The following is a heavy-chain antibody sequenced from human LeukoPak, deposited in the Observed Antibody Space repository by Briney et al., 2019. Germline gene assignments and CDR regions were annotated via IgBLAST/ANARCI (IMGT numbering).Heavy chain of an antibody. CDR3: ARDFPRDNDAFDI. Sequence: GGSLRLSCAASGFTFSSYEMNWVRQAPGKGLEWVSSISSSSSYIYYADSVKGRFTISRDNAKNSLYLQRNSLRAEDTAVYYCARDFPRDNDAFDIWGQGTMVTVSS. CDR2: ISSSSSYI. CDR1: GFTFSSYE. J-gene: IGHJ3*02. V-gene: IGHV3-21*01.